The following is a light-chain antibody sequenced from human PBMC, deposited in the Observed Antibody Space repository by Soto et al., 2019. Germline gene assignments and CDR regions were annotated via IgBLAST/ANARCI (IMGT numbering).Light chain of an antibody. CDR1: QSVSTNY. CDR2: GAS. V-gene: IGKV3-20*01. J-gene: IGKJ3*01. Sequence: EIVLTQSPGTLSLSPGDRATLSCRASQSVSTNYLAWYQQSLGQAPRLLIYGASSRATGIPDRFSGNGSGTDFTLTISRLELEDFAVYYCHQYGSTPFTFGPGTKVDIK. CDR3: HQYGSTPFT.